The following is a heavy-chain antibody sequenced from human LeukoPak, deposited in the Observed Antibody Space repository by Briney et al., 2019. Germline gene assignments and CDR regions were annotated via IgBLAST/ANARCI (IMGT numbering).Heavy chain of an antibody. CDR2: ISYDGSNK. D-gene: IGHD3-22*01. J-gene: IGHJ1*01. V-gene: IGHV3-30-3*01. CDR1: GFTFSSYA. Sequence: GGSLRLSCAASGFTFSSYAMHWVRQAPGKGLEWVAVISYDGSNKYYADSVKGRFTISRDNSKNTLYLRMNSLRAEDTAVYYCARDFFYDSPPFQHWGQGTLVTVSS. CDR3: ARDFFYDSPPFQH.